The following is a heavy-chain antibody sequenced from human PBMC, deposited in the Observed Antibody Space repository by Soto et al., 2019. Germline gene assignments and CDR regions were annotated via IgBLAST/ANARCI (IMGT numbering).Heavy chain of an antibody. CDR1: GYSFTSYW. CDR2: IDPSDSYT. J-gene: IGHJ6*02. D-gene: IGHD2-2*02. Sequence: GESLKISCKGSGYSFTSYWISWVRQMPGKGLEWMGRIDPSDSYTNYSPSFQGHVTISADKSISTAYLQWSSLKASDTAMYYCARTGWGDIVVVPADIDLYYYGMDVWGQGTTVTVSS. CDR3: ARTGWGDIVVVPADIDLYYYGMDV. V-gene: IGHV5-10-1*01.